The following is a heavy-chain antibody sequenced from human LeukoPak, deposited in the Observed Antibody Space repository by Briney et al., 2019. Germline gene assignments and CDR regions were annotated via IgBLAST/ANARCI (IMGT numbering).Heavy chain of an antibody. CDR3: AKYRGYGDYDY. J-gene: IGHJ4*02. D-gene: IGHD4-17*01. Sequence: SETLSLTCTVSGGSVNSDYWSWIRQPPGKGLEWIGFVSNTGSTSYNPSLKSRVTISLDTSKNQFSLKLSSVIAADTAVYYCAKYRGYGDYDYWGQGALVTVSS. CDR1: GGSVNSDY. V-gene: IGHV4-59*02. CDR2: VSNTGST.